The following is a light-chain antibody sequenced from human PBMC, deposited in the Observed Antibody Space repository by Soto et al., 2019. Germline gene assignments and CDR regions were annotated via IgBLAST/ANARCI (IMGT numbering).Light chain of an antibody. CDR3: QQYGTSPGT. Sequence: EIVLTQSPGTLSLSPGERATLSCRASQSVRSSNLAWYQEKLGQAPRLLIYAASSRATGIPDRFSGSGSGTDFTLTISRLEPEDFAVYYCQQYGTSPGTFGQGTKLEIK. J-gene: IGKJ2*01. CDR1: QSVRSSN. V-gene: IGKV3-20*01. CDR2: AAS.